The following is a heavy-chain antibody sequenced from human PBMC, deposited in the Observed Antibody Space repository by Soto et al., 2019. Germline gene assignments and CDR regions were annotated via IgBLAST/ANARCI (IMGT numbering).Heavy chain of an antibody. CDR3: ARGGLTPSHPLDS. CDR2: IYVGDSA. V-gene: IGHV3-53*01. D-gene: IGHD2-2*03. Sequence: PGGSLRLSCAASGPDVGCSFMIWVRQLPGGGLEWVSVIYVGDSAYYADSVKGRFTISRDKSTNTLYLQMGSLRESDTAVYYCARGGLTPSHPLDSWGQGTLVTVSS. CDR1: GPDVGCSF. J-gene: IGHJ4*02.